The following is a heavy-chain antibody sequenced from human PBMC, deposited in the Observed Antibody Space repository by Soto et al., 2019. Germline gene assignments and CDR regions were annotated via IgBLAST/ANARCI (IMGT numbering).Heavy chain of an antibody. Sequence: PGGSLRLSCAASGFTFSSYAMSWVRQAPGKGLEWVSAISGSGGSTYYADSVKGRFTISRDNSKNTLYLQMNSLRAEDTAVYYCAKGKGWFGELSSHLDYWGQGTLVTVSS. V-gene: IGHV3-23*01. CDR2: ISGSGGST. CDR3: AKGKGWFGELSSHLDY. CDR1: GFTFSSYA. J-gene: IGHJ4*02. D-gene: IGHD3-10*01.